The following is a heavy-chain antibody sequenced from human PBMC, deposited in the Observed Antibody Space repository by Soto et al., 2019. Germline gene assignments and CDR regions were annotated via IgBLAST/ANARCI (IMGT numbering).Heavy chain of an antibody. CDR3: ARDRLRGYDNSGLYS. Sequence: QVQLVQSGSQLRKPGTSVKVLCEASGYSFQYYEIHWVRQAPGQGLQWMGWINPANGNRNYAQKFEDRITMTMDTSTNSMSLEVRRLTFDDTAIYYCARDRLRGYDNSGLYSWGQGTLVTVSS. CDR1: GYSFQYYE. CDR2: INPANGNR. D-gene: IGHD3-22*01. V-gene: IGHV1-18*04. J-gene: IGHJ4*02.